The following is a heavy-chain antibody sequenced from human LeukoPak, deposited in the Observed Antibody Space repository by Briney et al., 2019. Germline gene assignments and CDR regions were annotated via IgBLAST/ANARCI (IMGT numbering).Heavy chain of an antibody. D-gene: IGHD2-15*01. J-gene: IGHJ6*02. CDR1: GFTFSSYA. V-gene: IGHV3-30-3*01. Sequence: GGSLRLSCAASGFTFSSYAMHWVRQAPGKGLEWVAVISYDGSNKYYADSVKGRFTISRDNSKNTLYLQMNSLRAEDTAVYYCAKDLYCSGGSCYSYSSGWSYYYYYYGMDVWGQGTTVTVSS. CDR2: ISYDGSNK. CDR3: AKDLYCSGGSCYSYSSGWSYYYYYYGMDV.